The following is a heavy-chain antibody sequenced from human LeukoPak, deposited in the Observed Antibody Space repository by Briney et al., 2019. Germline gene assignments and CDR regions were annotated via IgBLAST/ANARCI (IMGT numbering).Heavy chain of an antibody. CDR2: ISYDGSNK. D-gene: IGHD3-22*01. CDR1: GFTFNAFG. J-gene: IGHJ4*02. Sequence: PGGSLRLSCAASGFTFNAFGMNWVRQAPGKGLEWVAVISYDGSNKYYADSVKGRFTISRDNSKNTLYLQMNSLRAEDTAVYYCAASFYYDSSGIPFDYWGQGTLVTVSS. CDR3: AASFYYDSSGIPFDY. V-gene: IGHV3-30*03.